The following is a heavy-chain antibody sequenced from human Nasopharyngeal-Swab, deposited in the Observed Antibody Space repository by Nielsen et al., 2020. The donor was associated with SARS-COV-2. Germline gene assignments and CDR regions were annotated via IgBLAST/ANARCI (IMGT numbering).Heavy chain of an antibody. CDR3: AGGGGWLVTH. Sequence: GGSLRLSCAASGFIFSDYSMNWVRQAPEKGLEWVAYINHDSKRIYYADSVKGRFTISRDNAKSSLYLQMDNLRAEDTAVYYCAGGGGWLVTHWGQGTLVTVSS. CDR1: GFIFSDYS. D-gene: IGHD6-19*01. CDR2: INHDSKRI. V-gene: IGHV3-48*01. J-gene: IGHJ4*02.